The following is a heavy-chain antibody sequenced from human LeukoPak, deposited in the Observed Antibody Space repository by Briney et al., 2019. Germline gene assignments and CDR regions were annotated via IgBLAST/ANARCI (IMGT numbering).Heavy chain of an antibody. CDR1: GYIFTNHY. J-gene: IGHJ4*02. Sequence: ASVKVSCKASGYIFTNHYMYWVRQAPGQGLEWMGGIIPLFGTANYAQKFQGRVTISAVESMSTAYMQLSSLRSVDTAVYYCARGWLAESTVVTPYNYWGQGTLVTVSS. CDR3: ARGWLAESTVVTPYNY. CDR2: IIPLFGTA. D-gene: IGHD4-23*01. V-gene: IGHV1-69*13.